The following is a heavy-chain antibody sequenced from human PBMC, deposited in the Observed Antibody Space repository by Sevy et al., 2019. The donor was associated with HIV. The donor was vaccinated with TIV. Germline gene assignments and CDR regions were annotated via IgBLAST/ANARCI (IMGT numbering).Heavy chain of an antibody. CDR2: IWYDGSNK. V-gene: IGHV3-33*01. J-gene: IGHJ6*02. CDR1: GFTFSSYG. D-gene: IGHD2-2*01. Sequence: GGSLRLSCAASGFTFSSYGMHWVRQAPGKGLEWVAVIWYDGSNKYYAYSVKGRFTISRDNSKNTLYLQMNSLRAEDTAVYYCARDAAYIVVVPAAGYYGMDVWGQGTTVTVSS. CDR3: ARDAAYIVVVPAAGYYGMDV.